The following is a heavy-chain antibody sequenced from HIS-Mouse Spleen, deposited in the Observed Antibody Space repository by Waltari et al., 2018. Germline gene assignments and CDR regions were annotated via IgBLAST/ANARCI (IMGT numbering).Heavy chain of an antibody. CDR3: IATTGY. CDR1: GFTFSKAW. D-gene: IGHD3-9*01. CDR2: IKSKTDGGTT. Sequence: EVQLVESGGGLVKPAGSLRLSCAAYGFTFSKAWMSWVGQAPGKGLEWVGRIKSKTDGGTTDYAAPVKGRFTISRDDSKNTLYLQMNSLKTEDTAVYYCIATTGYWGQGTLVTVSS. J-gene: IGHJ4*02. V-gene: IGHV3-15*01.